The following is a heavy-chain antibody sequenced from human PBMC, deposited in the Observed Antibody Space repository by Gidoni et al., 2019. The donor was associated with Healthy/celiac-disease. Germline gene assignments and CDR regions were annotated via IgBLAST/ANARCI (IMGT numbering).Heavy chain of an antibody. Sequence: QVQLVQSGAEVKKPGYSLKVSCKASGGTFSSYAISWVRQAPGQGLEWMGGIIPTFGTANYAQKFQGRVTITADKSTSTAYMELSSLRSEDTAVYYCARDLCSGGSCYGFDYWGQGTLVTVSS. J-gene: IGHJ4*02. CDR2: IIPTFGTA. V-gene: IGHV1-69*06. CDR3: ARDLCSGGSCYGFDY. D-gene: IGHD2-15*01. CDR1: GGTFSSYA.